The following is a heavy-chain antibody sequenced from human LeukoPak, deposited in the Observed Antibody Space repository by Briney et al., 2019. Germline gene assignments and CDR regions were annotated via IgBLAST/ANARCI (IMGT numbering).Heavy chain of an antibody. V-gene: IGHV4-61*08. CDR1: GGSISSGGYY. Sequence: SETLSLTCTVSGGSISSGGYYWSWIRQPPGKGLEWIGYIYYSGSTNYNPSLKSRVTISVDTSKNQFSLKLSSVTAADTAVYYCARLGVLVYYFDYWGQGTLVTVSS. D-gene: IGHD3-3*02. CDR2: IYYSGST. CDR3: ARLGVLVYYFDY. J-gene: IGHJ4*02.